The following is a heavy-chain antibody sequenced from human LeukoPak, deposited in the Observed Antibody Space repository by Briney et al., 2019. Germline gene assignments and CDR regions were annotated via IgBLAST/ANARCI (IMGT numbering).Heavy chain of an antibody. V-gene: IGHV3-9*01. CDR3: AKSRGPSSSGYYPLDY. CDR2: ISWNSGSI. J-gene: IGHJ4*02. Sequence: GRSLRLSCAASGFTFDDYAMHWVRQAPGKGLEWVSGISWNSGSIGYADSVKGRFTISRDNAKNSLYLQMNSLRAEDTALYYCAKSRGPSSSGYYPLDYWGQGTLVTVSS. D-gene: IGHD3-22*01. CDR1: GFTFDDYA.